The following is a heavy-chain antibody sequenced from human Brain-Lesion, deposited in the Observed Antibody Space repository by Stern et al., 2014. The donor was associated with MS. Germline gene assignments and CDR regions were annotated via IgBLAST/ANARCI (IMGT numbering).Heavy chain of an antibody. J-gene: IGHJ5*02. Sequence: VQLVESGPGLVKPSETLSLTCTVAGGSVSSTSYAWAWIRQPPGKGLEWIGTIYYSGNTYYSPSPKSRLTLSLDTSKNQFSLQLRSVTAADTAVYYCAGEEDIRYCSGGSCTGNWFDPWGQGTLVTVSS. CDR2: IYYSGNT. CDR3: AGEEDIRYCSGGSCTGNWFDP. D-gene: IGHD2-15*01. CDR1: GGSVSSTSYA. V-gene: IGHV4-39*01.